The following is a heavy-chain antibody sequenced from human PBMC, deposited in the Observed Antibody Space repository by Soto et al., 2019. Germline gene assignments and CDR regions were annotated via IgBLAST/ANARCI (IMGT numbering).Heavy chain of an antibody. Sequence: QLQLQESGPGLVKPSETLSLTCTVSGGSISSSSYYWGWIRQPPVKGLEWIWSIYYSGSTYYNPSLKSRVTISVDTSKNQFSLKLSSVTAADTAVYYCARQRKIRQQLVRGYFDYWGQGTLVTVSS. D-gene: IGHD6-13*01. J-gene: IGHJ4*02. CDR3: ARQRKIRQQLVRGYFDY. CDR1: GGSISSSSYY. CDR2: IYYSGST. V-gene: IGHV4-39*01.